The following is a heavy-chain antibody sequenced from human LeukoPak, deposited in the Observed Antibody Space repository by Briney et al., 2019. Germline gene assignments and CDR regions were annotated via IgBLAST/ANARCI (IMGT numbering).Heavy chain of an antibody. J-gene: IGHJ5*02. CDR1: GYTLTELS. CDR3: ATIYYDSSGYYSLWWFDP. D-gene: IGHD3-22*01. Sequence: ASVEVSCKVSGYTLTELSMHWVRQAPGKGLEWMGGFDPEDGETIYAQKFQGRVTMTEDTSTDTAYMELSSLRSEDTAVYYCATIYYDSSGYYSLWWFDPWGQGTLVTVSS. CDR2: FDPEDGET. V-gene: IGHV1-24*01.